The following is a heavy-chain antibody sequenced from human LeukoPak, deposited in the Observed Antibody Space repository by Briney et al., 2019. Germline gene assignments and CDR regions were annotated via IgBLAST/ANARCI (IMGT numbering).Heavy chain of an antibody. CDR1: GYSISSNYY. CDR2: IHHSGNT. Sequence: PSETLSLTCSVSGYSISSNYYWAWIRQTPGRGLEWIGSIHHSGNTYHNPSLKSRLTISVDTSKNQLSLKLNSVTATDTAVYYCARRGGEERWLMSWFYPWGQGTLVTVSS. J-gene: IGHJ5*02. V-gene: IGHV4-38-2*01. D-gene: IGHD5-24*01. CDR3: ARRGGEERWLMSWFYP.